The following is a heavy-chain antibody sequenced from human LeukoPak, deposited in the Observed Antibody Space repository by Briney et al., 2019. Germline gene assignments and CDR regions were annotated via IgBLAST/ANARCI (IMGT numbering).Heavy chain of an antibody. CDR3: ARDSDSSGYYSFDY. V-gene: IGHV3-66*01. D-gene: IGHD3-22*01. J-gene: IGHJ4*02. CDR2: TYSGGTT. Sequence: GGSLRLSCAASGLTVSSNYMNWVRQAPGKGLEWVSVTYSGGTTYYADSVKGSFTISRGNSKNTLYLQMNSLGAEDTAVYYCARDSDSSGYYSFDYWGQGTLVTVSS. CDR1: GLTVSSNY.